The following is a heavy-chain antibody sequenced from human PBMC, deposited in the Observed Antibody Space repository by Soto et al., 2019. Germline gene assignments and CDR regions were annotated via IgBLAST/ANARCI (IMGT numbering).Heavy chain of an antibody. V-gene: IGHV3-30-3*01. CDR2: ISYDGSNK. CDR1: GFTFSSYG. Sequence: PGVSLRLSCAAAGFTFSSYGRHWVRQAPGKGLEWVAVISYDGSNKYYADSVKGRFTISRDNSKNTLYLQMNSLRAEDTAVYYCASVLRFLEWLSWFDPWGQGTLVTVSS. D-gene: IGHD3-3*01. CDR3: ASVLRFLEWLSWFDP. J-gene: IGHJ5*02.